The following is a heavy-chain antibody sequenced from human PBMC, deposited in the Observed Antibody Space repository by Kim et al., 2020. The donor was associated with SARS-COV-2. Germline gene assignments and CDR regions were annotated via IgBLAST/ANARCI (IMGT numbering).Heavy chain of an antibody. Sequence: GGSLRLSCAASGFTFSSYAMHWVRQAPGKGLEWVAVISYDGSNKYYADSVKGRFTISRDNSKNTLYLQMNSLRAEDTAVYYCARDPPGIAAAALHDYWG. J-gene: IGHJ4*01. V-gene: IGHV3-30*04. CDR3: ARDPPGIAAAALHDY. CDR1: GFTFSSYA. CDR2: ISYDGSNK. D-gene: IGHD6-13*01.